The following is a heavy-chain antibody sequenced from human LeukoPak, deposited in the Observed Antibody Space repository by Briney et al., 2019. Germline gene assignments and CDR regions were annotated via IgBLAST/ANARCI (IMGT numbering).Heavy chain of an antibody. V-gene: IGHV5-10-1*01. CDR3: ARHATDCSGGSCYFVYFDY. J-gene: IGHJ4*02. CDR2: IDPSDSYT. D-gene: IGHD2-15*01. CDR1: GYSFTSYW. Sequence: GESLKISCKGSGYSFTSYWISWVRQMPGKGLEWMGRIDPSDSYTNYSPSFQGHVTISADKSISTAYLQWSSLKASDTAMYYCARHATDCSGGSCYFVYFDYWGQGTLVTVSS.